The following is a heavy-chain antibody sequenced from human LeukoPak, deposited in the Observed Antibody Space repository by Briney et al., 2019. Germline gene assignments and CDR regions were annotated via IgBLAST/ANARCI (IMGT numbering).Heavy chain of an antibody. CDR1: GYTFTGYY. J-gene: IGHJ5*02. CDR2: INPNSGGT. D-gene: IGHD2-2*01. CDR3: AVTQEGYCSSTSCYWFDP. Sequence: GASVKVSCKASGYTFTGYYMHWVRQAPGQGLEWMGWINPNSGGTNYAQKFQGRVTITRDTSISTAYMELSRLRSDDTAVYYCAVTQEGYCSSTSCYWFDPWGQGTLVTVSS. V-gene: IGHV1-2*02.